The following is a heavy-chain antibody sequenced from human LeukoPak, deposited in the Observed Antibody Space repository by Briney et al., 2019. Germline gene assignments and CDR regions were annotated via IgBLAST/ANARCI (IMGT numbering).Heavy chain of an antibody. CDR3: AKEGYGSGSYLLSPVTDY. D-gene: IGHD1-26*01. CDR1: GFTLRSYA. Sequence: GGSLRLSCAASGFTLRSYAMHWVRQAPGKGLEWVAVISHDGSNTYYTDSVKGRFTISRGDSKNTLYLQMNSLRAEDTAVYYCAKEGYGSGSYLLSPVTDYWGQGTLVTVSS. V-gene: IGHV3-30-3*02. J-gene: IGHJ4*02. CDR2: ISHDGSNT.